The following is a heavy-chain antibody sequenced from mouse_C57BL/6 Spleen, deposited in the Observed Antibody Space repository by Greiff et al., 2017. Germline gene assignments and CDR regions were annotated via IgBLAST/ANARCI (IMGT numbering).Heavy chain of an antibody. D-gene: IGHD2-4*01. J-gene: IGHJ1*03. CDR3: TLYDYDRDWYFDV. CDR1: GFTFSNYW. CDR2: IRLKSDNYAT. V-gene: IGHV6-3*01. Sequence: EVHLVESGGGLVQPGGSMKLSCVASGFTFSNYWMNWVRQSPEKGLEWVAQIRLKSDNYATHYAESVKGRFTISRDDSKSSVYLQMNNLRAEDTGIYYCTLYDYDRDWYFDVWGTGTTVTVSS.